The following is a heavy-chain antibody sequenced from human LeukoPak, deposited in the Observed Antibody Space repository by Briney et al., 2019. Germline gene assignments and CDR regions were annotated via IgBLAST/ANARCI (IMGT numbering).Heavy chain of an antibody. D-gene: IGHD2-2*02. J-gene: IGHJ6*02. CDR1: GYTFTGYY. CDR3: ARDHCSSTSCYNYYYYGMDV. Sequence: ASVKVSCKASGYTFTGYYMHWVRQAPGQGLEWMGWINPNSGGTNYAQKLQGRVTMTTDTSTSTAYMELRSLRSDDTAVYYCARDHCSSTSCYNYYYYGMDVWGQGTTVTVSS. V-gene: IGHV1-2*02. CDR2: INPNSGGT.